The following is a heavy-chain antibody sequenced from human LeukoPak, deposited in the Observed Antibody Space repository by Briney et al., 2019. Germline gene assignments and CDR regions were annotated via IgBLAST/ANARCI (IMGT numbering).Heavy chain of an antibody. J-gene: IGHJ4*02. CDR3: AKDNIVVVVAATAYDY. V-gene: IGHV3-30*18. Sequence: PGGSLTLSCAASGFTFSSYGMQWVRQAPGKGREWVAVISYDGSNKYSAASVKRRLTISRDNSKNTLYLQMNSLRAEDTAVYYCAKDNIVVVVAATAYDYWGQGTLVTVSS. CDR1: GFTFSSYG. CDR2: ISYDGSNK. D-gene: IGHD2-15*01.